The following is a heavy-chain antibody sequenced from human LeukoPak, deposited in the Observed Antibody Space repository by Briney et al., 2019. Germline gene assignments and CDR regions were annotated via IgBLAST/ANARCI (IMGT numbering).Heavy chain of an antibody. V-gene: IGHV3-23*03. J-gene: IGHJ4*02. D-gene: IGHD5-12*01. CDR1: GFTLSKYA. CDR2: IDGGST. Sequence: PGGSLRLSCVASGFTLSKYAMSWVRQAPGKGLEWVSVIDGGSTYYADSVKGRFTISRDNSKNTLYLQMNSLRAEDTAVYYCAKDVGYSGAGVFDYWGQGTLVTVSS. CDR3: AKDVGYSGAGVFDY.